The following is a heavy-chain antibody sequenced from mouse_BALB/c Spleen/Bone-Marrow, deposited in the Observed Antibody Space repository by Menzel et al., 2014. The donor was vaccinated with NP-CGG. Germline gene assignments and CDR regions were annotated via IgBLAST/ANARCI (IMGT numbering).Heavy chain of an antibody. J-gene: IGHJ3*01. CDR2: ISYSGST. V-gene: IGHV3-2*02. D-gene: IGHD2-4*01. CDR1: GYSITRDYA. Sequence: EVQGVESGPGPVKPSQSLSLTCIVTGYSITRDYAWNWIRQFPGNKLEWMGYISYSGSTTYNPSLESRISITRDTSKNQFFLQLNSVTTEDTATYYCARSSSYDYDVGFAYWGQGTLVTVSA. CDR3: ARSSSYDYDVGFAY.